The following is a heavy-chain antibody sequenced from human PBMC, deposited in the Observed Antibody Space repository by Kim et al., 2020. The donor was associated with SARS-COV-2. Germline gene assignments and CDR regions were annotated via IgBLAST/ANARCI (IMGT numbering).Heavy chain of an antibody. CDR1: GYTLTELS. CDR2: FDPEDGET. V-gene: IGHV1-24*01. J-gene: IGHJ5*02. D-gene: IGHD3-3*01. Sequence: ASVKVSCKVSGYTLTELSMHWVRQAPGKGLEWMGGFDPEDGETIYAQKFQGRVTMTEDTSTDTAYMELSSLRSEDTAVYYCATGYENYDFWSGYYTSWGQGTLVTVSS. CDR3: ATGYENYDFWSGYYTS.